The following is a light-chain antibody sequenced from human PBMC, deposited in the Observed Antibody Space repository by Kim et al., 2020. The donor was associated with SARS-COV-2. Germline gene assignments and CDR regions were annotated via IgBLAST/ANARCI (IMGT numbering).Light chain of an antibody. CDR3: QQSYSTLYS. V-gene: IGKV1-39*01. CDR1: QSISSY. J-gene: IGKJ2*03. Sequence: ASVGDRVTITCRASQSISSYLNWYQQKPGKAPKLLIYAASSLQSGVPSRFSGSGSGTDFTLTISSLQPEDFATYYCQQSYSTLYSFGQGTKVDTK. CDR2: AAS.